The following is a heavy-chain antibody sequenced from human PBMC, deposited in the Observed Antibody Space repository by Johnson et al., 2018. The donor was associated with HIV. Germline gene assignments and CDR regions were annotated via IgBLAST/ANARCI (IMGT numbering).Heavy chain of an antibody. J-gene: IGHJ3*02. V-gene: IGHV3-66*01. CDR1: GFTVSSNY. D-gene: IGHD2-2*01. CDR2: IYTGGST. CDR3: ARDGGIGSTREDAFDI. Sequence: MLLVESGGGLVQPGGSLRLSCAASGFTVSSNYMSWVRQAPGKGLEWVSVIYTGGSTYYADSVTGRFTISRDTSKNTLYLQMNSLRAEDTAVYYCARDGGIGSTREDAFDIWGQGTMVTVSS.